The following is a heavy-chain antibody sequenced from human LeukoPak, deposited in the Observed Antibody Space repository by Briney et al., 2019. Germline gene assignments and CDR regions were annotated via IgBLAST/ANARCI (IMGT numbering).Heavy chain of an antibody. CDR3: ARARYNYGDSDY. Sequence: SETLSLTCDVSGYSISSGYYWGWIRQPPGKGLEWIGTIYHNGNTYYNPSPNSRATISVDTSRNQFSLELSSVTAADTAVFYCARARYNYGDSDYWGQGTLVTVSS. CDR1: GYSISSGYY. V-gene: IGHV4-38-2*01. CDR2: IYHNGNT. D-gene: IGHD5-18*01. J-gene: IGHJ4*02.